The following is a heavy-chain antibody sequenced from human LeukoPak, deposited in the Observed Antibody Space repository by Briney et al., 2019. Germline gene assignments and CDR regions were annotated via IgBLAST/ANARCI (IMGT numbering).Heavy chain of an antibody. CDR2: IYYSGST. CDR1: GGSISSYY. Sequence: SETLSLTCTVSGGSISSYYWSWIRQPPGKGLEWIGYIYYSGSTNYNPSLKSRVTISVDTSKNQFSLKLSSVTAADTAVYYCARVGRIAVVGPGVTPYFDYWGQGTLVTVSS. V-gene: IGHV4-59*01. D-gene: IGHD6-19*01. J-gene: IGHJ4*02. CDR3: ARVGRIAVVGPGVTPYFDY.